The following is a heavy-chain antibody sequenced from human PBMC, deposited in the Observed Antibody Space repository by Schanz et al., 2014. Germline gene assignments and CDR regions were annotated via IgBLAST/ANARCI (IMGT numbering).Heavy chain of an antibody. D-gene: IGHD6-19*01. Sequence: EVQLLESGGGLVQPGGSLRLSCVASGFTFSSYAMSWVRQAPGKGLEWVSGISDNGISTYYADSVKGRFSISRENSKSILYLQMNSLRAEDTAVYYCAKAGSGWSTAGYYYWCQGTLVAVSS. V-gene: IGHV3-23*01. J-gene: IGHJ4*02. CDR2: ISDNGIST. CDR3: AKAGSGWSTAGYYY. CDR1: GFTFSSYA.